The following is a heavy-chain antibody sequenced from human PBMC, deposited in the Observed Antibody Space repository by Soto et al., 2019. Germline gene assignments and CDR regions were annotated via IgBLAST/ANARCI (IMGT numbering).Heavy chain of an antibody. CDR2: VYTSDYT. Sequence: SATQSHTCRVAEASLISHYGHWLRQPTGKGLEWIGYVYTSDYTRYSSSLKSRVTISVDTSKSQFYLRLNSVTAADTAVYYCASSAGHPGDFFYYNGMDVGGQGTTGTV. D-gene: IGHD3-10*01. CDR3: ASSAGHPGDFFYYNGMDV. CDR1: EASLISHY. J-gene: IGHJ6*02. V-gene: IGHV4-59*11.